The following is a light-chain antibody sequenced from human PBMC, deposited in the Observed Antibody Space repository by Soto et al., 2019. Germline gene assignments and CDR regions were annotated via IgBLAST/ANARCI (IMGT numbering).Light chain of an antibody. CDR1: SSNIGSHY. J-gene: IGLJ3*02. CDR2: RID. Sequence: QAVVTQPPSASGTPGQRVTISCSGSSSNIGSHYVFWFQQLPGTAPKLLLYRIDQRPSGVPDRFSGSKSGTSASLAISGLRSEDEADYYCAVWDDSLSGWVFGGGTKLTVL. CDR3: AVWDDSLSGWV. V-gene: IGLV1-47*01.